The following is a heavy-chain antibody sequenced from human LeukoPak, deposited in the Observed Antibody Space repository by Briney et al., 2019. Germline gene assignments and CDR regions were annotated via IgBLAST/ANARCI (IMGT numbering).Heavy chain of an antibody. CDR3: ARTYYRRAHYYYYMDV. V-gene: IGHV1-46*01. D-gene: IGHD1-26*01. Sequence: ASVKVSCKASGYTFTSYYMHWVRQAPGQGLEWMGIINPSGGSTSYAQKFQGRVTMTRDMSTSTVYMELSSLRSGDTAVYYCARTYYRRAHYYYYMDVWGKGTTVTVSS. CDR1: GYTFTSYY. CDR2: INPSGGST. J-gene: IGHJ6*03.